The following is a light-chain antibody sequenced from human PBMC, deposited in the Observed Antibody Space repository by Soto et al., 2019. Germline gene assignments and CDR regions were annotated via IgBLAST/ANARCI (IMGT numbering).Light chain of an antibody. CDR2: VAS. Sequence: AIRMTQSPSSFSASTGDRVTISCRASQGISSYLAWYQQKPEKAPKLLIYVASTLQSGVPSRFSGSGSGTDFTLTISCLQSEDFATYYCQQYYNYPWTFGQGTNVEIK. J-gene: IGKJ1*01. CDR1: QGISSY. V-gene: IGKV1-8*01. CDR3: QQYYNYPWT.